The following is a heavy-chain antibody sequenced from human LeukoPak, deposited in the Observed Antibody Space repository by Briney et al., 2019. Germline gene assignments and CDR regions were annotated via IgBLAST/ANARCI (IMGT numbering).Heavy chain of an antibody. J-gene: IGHJ4*01. CDR1: GFTFSRFG. V-gene: IGHV3-33*01. CDR3: ARDSAPYCGGDCYFDY. CDR2: IWFDGSST. Sequence: GAPLRLSCAASGFTFSRFGMHWVRQAPGKGLEWEAVIWFDGSSTYYADSVKGRFTISRDNSKNMLYLQMNSLRVEDTGVYFCARDSAPYCGGDCYFDYWGHGTLVTVSS. D-gene: IGHD2-21*02.